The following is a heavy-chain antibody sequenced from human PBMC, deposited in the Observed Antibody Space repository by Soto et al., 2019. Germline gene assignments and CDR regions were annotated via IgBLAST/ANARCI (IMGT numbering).Heavy chain of an antibody. CDR2: IYSTGTK. Sequence: EVQLVESGGGLIQPGGSRKLSCAASGFTVGNIYMSWVRQAQGKGLEWVSLIYSTGTKKYADSVKGRFTVSRDNAKNTLYLQMNSLRAEDTAVYYCAKDGRGSGSHYNSFGYWGQGTLVTVSS. CDR3: AKDGRGSGSHYNSFGY. J-gene: IGHJ4*02. V-gene: IGHV3-53*01. D-gene: IGHD3-10*01. CDR1: GFTVGNIY.